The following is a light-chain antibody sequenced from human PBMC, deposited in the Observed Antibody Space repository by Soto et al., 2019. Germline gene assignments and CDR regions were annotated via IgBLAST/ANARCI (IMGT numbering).Light chain of an antibody. V-gene: IGLV2-8*01. CDR1: SSDVGGYNY. Sequence: QSVLTQPPSASGSPGQSVTISCTGTSSDVGGYNYVSWYQQHPGKAPKLMIYEVSKRPSGVPDRFSGSKSGNTASLTVSGLQAEDEADYYGSSYAGSNNPYVFGTGTKLTGL. CDR3: SSYAGSNNPYV. CDR2: EVS. J-gene: IGLJ1*01.